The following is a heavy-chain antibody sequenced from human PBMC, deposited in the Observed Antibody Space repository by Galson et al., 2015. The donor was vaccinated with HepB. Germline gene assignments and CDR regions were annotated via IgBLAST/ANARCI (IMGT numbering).Heavy chain of an antibody. CDR3: AREGYCSGGSCYSIVFDYYYYGMDV. D-gene: IGHD2-15*01. V-gene: IGHV1-18*04. Sequence: SVKVSCKASGHTFTSYGISWVRQAPGQGLEWMGWISAYNGNTNYAQKLQGRVTMTTDTSTSTAYMELRSLRSDDTAVYYCAREGYCSGGSCYSIVFDYYYYGMDVWGQGTTVTVSS. J-gene: IGHJ6*02. CDR1: GHTFTSYG. CDR2: ISAYNGNT.